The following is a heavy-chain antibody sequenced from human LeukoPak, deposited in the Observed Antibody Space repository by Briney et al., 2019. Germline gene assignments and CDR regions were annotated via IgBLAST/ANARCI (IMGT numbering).Heavy chain of an antibody. V-gene: IGHV3-20*04. CDR3: ARDDGHQPLDY. Sequence: GGSLRLSCAASGFSFDDYGMSWVRQVPGKGLEWVSGLNWNGGSTGYADSVKGRFTISRDNAKNSLYLQMNSLRAEDTAVYYCARDDGHQPLDYWGQGTLVTVSS. D-gene: IGHD2-2*01. CDR2: LNWNGGST. J-gene: IGHJ4*02. CDR1: GFSFDDYG.